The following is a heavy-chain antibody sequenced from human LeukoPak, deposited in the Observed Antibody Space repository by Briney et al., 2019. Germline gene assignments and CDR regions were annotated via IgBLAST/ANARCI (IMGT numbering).Heavy chain of an antibody. V-gene: IGHV3-21*01. CDR2: ISGSGADT. CDR1: GFTSSDNS. J-gene: IGHJ4*02. CDR3: ARVARHFWSGYYDPPEASDY. D-gene: IGHD3-3*02. Sequence: GGSLRLSCAASGFTSSDNSFNWVRQAPGKGLEWVSWISGSGADTYYVDSVTGRFLISRDNTRNSLYLQMNNLRAEDTAVYYCARVARHFWSGYYDPPEASDYWGQGTLVTVSS.